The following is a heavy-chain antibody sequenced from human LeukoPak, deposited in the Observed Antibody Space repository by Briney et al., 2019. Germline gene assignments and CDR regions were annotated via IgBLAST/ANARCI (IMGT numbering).Heavy chain of an antibody. V-gene: IGHV3-7*03. CDR3: ASNYGG. Sequence: GGSLRLSCAASGFTFSNAWMSWVRQAPGKGLEWVANIKQDGSEKYYVDSVRGRFTISRDNAKNSLSLQMNSLRAEDTAVYYCASNYGGWGQGTLVTVSS. CDR1: GFTFSNAW. J-gene: IGHJ4*02. CDR2: IKQDGSEK. D-gene: IGHD4-11*01.